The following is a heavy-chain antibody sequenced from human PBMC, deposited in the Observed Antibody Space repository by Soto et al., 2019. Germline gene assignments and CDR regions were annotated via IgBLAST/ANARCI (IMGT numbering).Heavy chain of an antibody. Sequence: GGSLRLSCAASGFTFSSYSMNWVRQAPGKGLEWVSYISSSSSTIYYADSVKGRFTISRDNAKNSLYLQMNSLRDEDTAVYYCARGPRRWLETLDYWAREPWSPSPQ. V-gene: IGHV3-48*02. CDR1: GFTFSSYS. CDR3: ARGPRRWLETLDY. CDR2: ISSSSSTI. J-gene: IGHJ4*02. D-gene: IGHD6-19*01.